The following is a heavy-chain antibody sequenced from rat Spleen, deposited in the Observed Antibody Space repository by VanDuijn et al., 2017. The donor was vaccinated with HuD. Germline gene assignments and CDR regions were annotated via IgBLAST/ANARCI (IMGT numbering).Heavy chain of an antibody. D-gene: IGHD4-4*01. Sequence: EVQLVESGGGLVQPGRSLKLSCVASGFTFNNYWMTWIRQAPGKGLEWVASISNIDDTYYSDSVKGRFSISRDNAKSTLYLQMNRLRSEDTATYYCTRGCTLDYWGQGVMVTVSS. J-gene: IGHJ2*01. CDR1: GFTFNNYW. CDR3: TRGCTLDY. V-gene: IGHV5-31*01. CDR2: ISNIDDT.